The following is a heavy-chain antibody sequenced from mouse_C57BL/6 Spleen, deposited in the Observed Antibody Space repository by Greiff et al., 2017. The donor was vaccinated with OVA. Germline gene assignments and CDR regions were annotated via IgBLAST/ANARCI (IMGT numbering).Heavy chain of an antibody. J-gene: IGHJ2*01. D-gene: IGHD1-1*01. CDR2: IDPSDSYT. Sequence: QVQLQQPGAELVMPGASVKLSCKASGYTFTSYWMHWVKQRPGQGLEWIGEIDPSDSYTNYTQKFKGKSTLTVDKSSSTAYMQLSSLTSEDSAVYDGARAFITTVVDGFDYWGQGTTLTVSS. CDR3: ARAFITTVVDGFDY. CDR1: GYTFTSYW. V-gene: IGHV1-69*01.